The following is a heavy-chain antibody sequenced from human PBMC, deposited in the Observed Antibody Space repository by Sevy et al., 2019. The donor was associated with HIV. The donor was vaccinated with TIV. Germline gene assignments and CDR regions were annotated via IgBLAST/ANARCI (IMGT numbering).Heavy chain of an antibody. CDR2: FKSKIHGGTT. V-gene: IGHV3-49*04. J-gene: IGHJ4*02. D-gene: IGHD1-26*01. Sequence: GGSLRLSCTASGFIFGDYGMSWVRQAPGKGLEWIAFFKSKIHGGTTENAASVKGRFTISRDDSKNIVYLQMSNLKTEETAVYYCTRWSGSQSIFDYWGQGTLVIVSS. CDR1: GFIFGDYG. CDR3: TRWSGSQSIFDY.